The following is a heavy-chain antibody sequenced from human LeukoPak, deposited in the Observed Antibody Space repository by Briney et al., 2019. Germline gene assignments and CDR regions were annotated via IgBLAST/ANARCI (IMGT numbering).Heavy chain of an antibody. CDR3: ARGSDFWSGYSGY. V-gene: IGHV3-23*01. CDR1: GFSFSSYA. D-gene: IGHD3-3*01. CDR2: ISGSDGST. J-gene: IGHJ4*02. Sequence: PGGSLRLSCAASGFSFSSYAMSWVRQAPGKGLEWVSGISGSDGSTYSADSVKGRLTISRDNSKNTLYLQMNSLRAEDTAVYYCARGSDFWSGYSGYWGQGTLVTVSS.